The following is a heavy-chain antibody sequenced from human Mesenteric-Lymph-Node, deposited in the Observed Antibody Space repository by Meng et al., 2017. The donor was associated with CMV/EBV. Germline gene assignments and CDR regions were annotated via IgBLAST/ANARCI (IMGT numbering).Heavy chain of an antibody. D-gene: IGHD3-10*01. J-gene: IGHJ6*02. V-gene: IGHV3-21*01. CDR2: ITSSSTNI. Sequence: GESLKISCAASGFTFSTYSINWVRQAPGKGLEWVSCITSSSTNIYYADSVKGRFTISRDNAKNSLSLQVNSLRAEDTAVYYCARANLGNFGYYYGMDVWGQGTTVTVSS. CDR1: GFTFSTYS. CDR3: ARANLGNFGYYYGMDV.